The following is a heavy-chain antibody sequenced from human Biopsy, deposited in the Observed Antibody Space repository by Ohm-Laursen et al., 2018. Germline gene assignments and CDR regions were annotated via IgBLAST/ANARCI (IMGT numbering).Heavy chain of an antibody. Sequence: SLRLSCAASGFTFSSYAMTWFRQAPGKGLEWVSTISGNSDIIYDTDSVKGRFTIPRDNSKNTLYLQMNSLRADDTAVYYCALAAAQTVTHFDYWGQGTLVTVSS. CDR1: GFTFSSYA. CDR3: ALAAAQTVTHFDY. V-gene: IGHV3-23*01. J-gene: IGHJ4*02. D-gene: IGHD4-17*01. CDR2: ISGNSDII.